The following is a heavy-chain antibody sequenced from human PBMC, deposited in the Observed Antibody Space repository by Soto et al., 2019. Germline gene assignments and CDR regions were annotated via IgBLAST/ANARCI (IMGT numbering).Heavy chain of an antibody. V-gene: IGHV3-53*01. D-gene: IGHD3-10*01. J-gene: IGHJ4*02. CDR1: GFTVSNNY. CDR2: IYSGGYT. CDR3: AKSGRPYYYGSGSSEGY. Sequence: PGGSLRLSCAVSGFTVSNNYMSWVRQAPGKGLEGVSVIYSGGYTAYGDSVKGRFTISRDNSKNTLYLQMNSLRAEDTAVYYCAKSGRPYYYGSGSSEGYWGQGTLVTVSS.